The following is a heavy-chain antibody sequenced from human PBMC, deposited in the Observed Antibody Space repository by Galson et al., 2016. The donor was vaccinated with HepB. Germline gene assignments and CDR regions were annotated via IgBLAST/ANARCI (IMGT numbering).Heavy chain of an antibody. CDR2: ISGSSTTL. V-gene: IGHV3-48*04. CDR3: ARVLTTGENGDYFDL. J-gene: IGHJ4*02. D-gene: IGHD4-17*01. Sequence: SLRLSCAASGLTVSDYGMNWVRQAPGEGLEWLSYISGSSTTLFYADSVKGRFTISGDNAKKLLYLQMNSLRAEDTAVYYCARVLTTGENGDYFDLWGQGTLVTVSS. CDR1: GLTVSDYG.